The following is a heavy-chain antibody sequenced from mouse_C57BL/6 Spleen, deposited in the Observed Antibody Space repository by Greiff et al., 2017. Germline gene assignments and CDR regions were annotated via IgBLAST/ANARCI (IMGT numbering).Heavy chain of an antibody. J-gene: IGHJ4*01. CDR2: INYDGSST. V-gene: IGHV5-16*01. CDR1: GFTFSDYY. CDR3: ARAFYYAMDY. Sequence: EVQLQESEGGLVQPGSSMKLSCTASGFTFSDYYMAWVRQVPEKGLEWVANINYDGSSTYYLDSLKSRFIISRDNAKNILYLQMSSLKSEDTATYYCARAFYYAMDYWGQGTSVTVSS.